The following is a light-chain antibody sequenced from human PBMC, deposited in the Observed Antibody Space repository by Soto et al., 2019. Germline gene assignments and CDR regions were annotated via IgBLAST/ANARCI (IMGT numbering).Light chain of an antibody. CDR2: DNN. Sequence: QSVLTQPPSVSGAPGQTVVISCSGSSSNIGAPYDVNWYRQIPGTAPKLLIYDNNKRPSGIPDRFSGSKSGTSGTLDITGLQTGDEADYYCATWDGSLPAEVFGGGTKLTV. J-gene: IGLJ2*01. V-gene: IGLV1-51*01. CDR3: ATWDGSLPAEV. CDR1: SSNIGAPYD.